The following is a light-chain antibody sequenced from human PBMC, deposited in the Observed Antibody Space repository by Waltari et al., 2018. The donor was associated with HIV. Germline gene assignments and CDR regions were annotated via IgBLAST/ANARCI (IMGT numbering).Light chain of an antibody. CDR1: SSNLGSNY. J-gene: IGLJ3*02. V-gene: IGLV1-47*01. CDR3: AAWDASLSAWV. CDR2: MNY. Sequence: QSVLTQPPSASGTPGQRVTISCSGSSSNLGSNYVYWYQKLPGTAPKLLIDMNYQRPAGVPDRFSGSKSGASASLAISGLRSEDEADYYCAAWDASLSAWVFGGGTRLTVL.